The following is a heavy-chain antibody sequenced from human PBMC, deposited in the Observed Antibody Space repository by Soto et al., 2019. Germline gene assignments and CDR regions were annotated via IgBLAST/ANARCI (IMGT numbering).Heavy chain of an antibody. CDR3: ARVPYH. CDR2: MYHSGST. V-gene: IGHV4-30-2*01. Sequence: SETLSLTCAVSGGSISSGGYSWSWIRQPPGKGLEWSGYMYHSGSTYYNPSLKSRVTISIDRSKNQFSLKLSSVTAADTAVYYCARVPYHWGQGILVTVS. D-gene: IGHD2-2*01. J-gene: IGHJ5*02. CDR1: GGSISSGGYS.